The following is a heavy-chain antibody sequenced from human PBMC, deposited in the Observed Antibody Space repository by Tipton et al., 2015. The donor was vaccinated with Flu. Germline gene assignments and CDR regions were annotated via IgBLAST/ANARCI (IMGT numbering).Heavy chain of an antibody. D-gene: IGHD1-26*01. Sequence: GLVKPSETLSLTCDVSGYPISEGYHWGWIRQAPGKGLEWVGNIYLNGRTYFNPSLKSRVTISMDTSRNSLSLKLTSVTTADTAVYYCARDICGSYCLGAFDIWGQGTVVTVSS. J-gene: IGHJ3*02. CDR3: ARDICGSYCLGAFDI. V-gene: IGHV4-38-2*02. CDR1: GYPISEGYH. CDR2: IYLNGRT.